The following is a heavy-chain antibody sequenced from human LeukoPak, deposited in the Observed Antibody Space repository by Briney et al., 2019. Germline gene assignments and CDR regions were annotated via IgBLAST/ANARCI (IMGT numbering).Heavy chain of an antibody. CDR1: GGSISSSSYY. V-gene: IGHV4-39*01. J-gene: IGHJ5*02. CDR2: IYYSGST. D-gene: IGHD6-13*01. CDR3: ARHSWTPDSSNLKSGFDP. Sequence: PSETLSLTCTVSGGSISSSSYYWGGIRQPPGKGLEWIGSIYYSGSTYYNPSLKSRVTISVGTSKNQFSLKLSSVTAADTAVYYCARHSWTPDSSNLKSGFDPWGQGTLVTVSS.